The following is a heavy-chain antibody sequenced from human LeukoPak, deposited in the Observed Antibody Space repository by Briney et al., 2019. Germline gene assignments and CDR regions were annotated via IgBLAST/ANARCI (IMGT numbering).Heavy chain of an antibody. J-gene: IGHJ3*02. V-gene: IGHV3-30-3*01. CDR1: GFTFSGYA. Sequence: GGSLRLSCAASGFTFSGYAMHWVRQAPGKGLEWVAVISYDGSNEYYADSVKGRFTISRDNSKNTLYLQMNSLRGEDTAVYYCARVARAKYDIWGQGTMVTVSS. CDR3: ARVARAKYDI. CDR2: ISYDGSNE. D-gene: IGHD1-26*01.